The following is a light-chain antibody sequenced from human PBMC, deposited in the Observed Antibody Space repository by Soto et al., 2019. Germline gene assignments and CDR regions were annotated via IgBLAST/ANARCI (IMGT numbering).Light chain of an antibody. CDR2: AAS. V-gene: IGKV1-39*01. CDR3: QQSYSTPIT. Sequence: DIQMTQSPSSLSASVRDRVTITCRASQTISNYVNWYQQKPGKAPNLLIYAASSLQSGVPSRFSGSGSGTDFTLTISSLQPEDFATYYCQQSYSTPITFGQGTRLEIK. CDR1: QTISNY. J-gene: IGKJ5*01.